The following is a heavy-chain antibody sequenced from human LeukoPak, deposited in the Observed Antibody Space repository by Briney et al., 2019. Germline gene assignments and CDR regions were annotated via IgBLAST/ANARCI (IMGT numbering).Heavy chain of an antibody. CDR2: ISSSSSYI. CDR1: GFTFSSYS. J-gene: IGHJ3*02. Sequence: PGGSLRLSCAASGFTFSSYSMNWVRQAPGKGLEWVSSISSSSSYIYYADSVKGRFTISRDNAKNSLYLQMNSLRAEDTAVYYCARALGYCSGGSCYSDAFDIWGQGTMVTVSS. CDR3: ARALGYCSGGSCYSDAFDI. V-gene: IGHV3-21*01. D-gene: IGHD2-15*01.